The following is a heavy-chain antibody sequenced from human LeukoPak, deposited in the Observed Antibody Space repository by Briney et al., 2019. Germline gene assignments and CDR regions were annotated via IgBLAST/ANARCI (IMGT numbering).Heavy chain of an antibody. CDR2: IYYSGST. J-gene: IGHJ3*02. CDR1: GGSISSGGYY. D-gene: IGHD3-10*01. Sequence: SETLSLTCTVSGGSISSGGYYWSWIRQHPGKGLEWIGYIYYSGSTYYNPSLKSRVTISVDTSKNQLSPKLSSVTAADTAVYYCARDSPAGSGPIISIAFDIWGQGTMVTVSS. V-gene: IGHV4-31*03. CDR3: ARDSPAGSGPIISIAFDI.